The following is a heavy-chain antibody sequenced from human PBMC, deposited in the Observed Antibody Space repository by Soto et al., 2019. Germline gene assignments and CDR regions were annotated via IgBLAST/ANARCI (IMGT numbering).Heavy chain of an antibody. CDR3: ARVSFETSGFADY. J-gene: IGHJ4*02. Sequence: QVQFVQSGAEVKKPGASVKVSCKASGYTFTAYTIHWVRQAPGQSLEWMGWINAATGATKYSEKFQGRVTITRDTSARTAYMDLSSLSSKDTAVYFCARVSFETSGFADYWGQGTLVTVSS. V-gene: IGHV1-3*01. CDR1: GYTFTAYT. D-gene: IGHD5-12*01. CDR2: INAATGAT.